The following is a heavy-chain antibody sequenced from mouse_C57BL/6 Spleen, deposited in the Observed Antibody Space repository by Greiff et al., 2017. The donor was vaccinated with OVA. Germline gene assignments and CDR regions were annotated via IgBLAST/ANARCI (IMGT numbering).Heavy chain of an antibody. CDR3: ARQKLTGYWYSDV. CDR1: GFTFSSYG. D-gene: IGHD4-1*01. J-gene: IGHJ1*03. V-gene: IGHV5-6*01. CDR2: ISSGGSYT. Sequence: EVKLVESGGDLVKPGGSLKLSCAASGFTFSSYGMSWVRQTPDKRLEWVATISSGGSYTYYPDSVKGRFTISRDNAKNTLYLQMSSLKSEDTAMYYCARQKLTGYWYSDVWGTGTTVTVSS.